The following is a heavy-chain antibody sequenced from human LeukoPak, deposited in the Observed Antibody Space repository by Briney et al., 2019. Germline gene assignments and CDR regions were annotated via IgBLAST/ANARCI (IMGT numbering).Heavy chain of an antibody. CDR2: SYYSGST. J-gene: IGHJ4*02. D-gene: IGHD3-22*01. CDR3: ARSYYYDYRQVDY. CDR1: GDSISTSSYY. V-gene: IGHV4-39*01. Sequence: PSETLSLTCTVSGDSISTSSYYWGWIRQPPGKGLEWLGSSYYSGSTYYNPSLKSRVTISVDTSKNQLSLNLYSVTAADTAVFYCARSYYYDYRQVDYWGQGTLVTVSS.